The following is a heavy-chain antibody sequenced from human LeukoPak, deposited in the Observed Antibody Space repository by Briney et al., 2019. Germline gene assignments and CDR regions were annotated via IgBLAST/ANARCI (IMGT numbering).Heavy chain of an antibody. D-gene: IGHD1-1*01. J-gene: IGHJ4*02. CDR2: LYTDDTT. CDR3: ARGGVNYWNPRY. V-gene: IGHV3-23*03. Sequence: GGSLRLSRAASGFTFSSYAMSWVRQAPGKGLEWVSLLYTDDTTYYADSVEGRFTISRDDSKNTIYLQMNSLRAEDTAVYYCARGGVNYWNPRYWGQGTLVTVSS. CDR1: GFTFSSYA.